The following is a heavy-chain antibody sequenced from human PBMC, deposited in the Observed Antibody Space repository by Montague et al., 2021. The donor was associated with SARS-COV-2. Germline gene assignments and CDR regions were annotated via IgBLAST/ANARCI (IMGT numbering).Heavy chain of an antibody. Sequence: SETLSLTCSVSGGSISSYYWSWIRQSPGKGLEWIGYIFHSGITDYNPSLKSRVTISVDMSKNQFSLQLNSVTAADSAVYYCARTEYNWNDWFDPWGQGTLV. J-gene: IGHJ5*02. CDR3: ARTEYNWNDWFDP. D-gene: IGHD1-20*01. CDR2: IFHSGIT. CDR1: GGSISSYY. V-gene: IGHV4-59*13.